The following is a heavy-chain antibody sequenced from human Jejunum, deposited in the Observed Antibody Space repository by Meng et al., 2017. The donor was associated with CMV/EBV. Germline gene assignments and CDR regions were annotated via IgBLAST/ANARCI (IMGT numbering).Heavy chain of an antibody. Sequence: GGSVSSTSFYWGWIRRPPGGGLEEIGSVNNSENTYYNPSVKSRVTISLDTSKNQFSLNLSPVTAADTAVYYCARRGQGGSLNWFDPWGQGTLVTVSS. D-gene: IGHD1-26*01. V-gene: IGHV4-39*07. CDR3: ARRGQGGSLNWFDP. CDR1: GGSVSSTSFY. CDR2: VNNSENT. J-gene: IGHJ5*02.